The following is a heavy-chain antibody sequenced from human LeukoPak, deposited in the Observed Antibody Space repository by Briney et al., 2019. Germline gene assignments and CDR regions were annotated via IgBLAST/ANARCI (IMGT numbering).Heavy chain of an antibody. V-gene: IGHV4-39*01. Sequence: SETLSLTCSVSGFSLSSSSYYWGWIRQPPGRGLEWSGNIYETGSTNYNTTLKSRVTISVDTSKNQFSLKLSSVTAADTAVYYCARAVFYGSGSYYNKGYYYYYMDVWGKGTTVTVSS. CDR1: GFSLSSSSYY. CDR2: IYETGST. D-gene: IGHD3-10*01. J-gene: IGHJ6*03. CDR3: ARAVFYGSGSYYNKGYYYYYMDV.